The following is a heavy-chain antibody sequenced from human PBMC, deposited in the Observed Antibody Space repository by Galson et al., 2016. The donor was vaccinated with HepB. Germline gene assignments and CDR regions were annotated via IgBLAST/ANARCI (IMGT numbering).Heavy chain of an antibody. J-gene: IGHJ1*01. D-gene: IGHD3-3*01. Sequence: SLRLSCAASGFTFTSYTMNWVRQAPGKGLEWVSSISSSTIYIYYADSVKGRFTISRDNAKTSLYLQMNSLRDEDTAVYYCATDRRSIFGAVTEYFQHWGQGTLVTVSS. CDR3: ATDRRSIFGAVTEYFQH. CDR2: ISSSTIYI. CDR1: GFTFTSYT. V-gene: IGHV3-21*01.